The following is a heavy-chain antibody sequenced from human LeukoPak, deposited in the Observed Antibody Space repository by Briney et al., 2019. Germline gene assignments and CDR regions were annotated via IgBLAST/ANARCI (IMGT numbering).Heavy chain of an antibody. CDR3: ARLSYGSGSHYNFYFDF. J-gene: IGHJ4*02. V-gene: IGHV4-39*01. CDR1: GGSISSGTHY. D-gene: IGHD3-10*01. Sequence: SETLSLTCTVSGGSISSGTHYWGWIRQPPGKELEWIGNIYYSGNSYYNPSLKSRVTISVDASKNQFSLNLSSVTAADTAVYYCARLSYGSGSHYNFYFDFWGQGTLVTVSA. CDR2: IYYSGNS.